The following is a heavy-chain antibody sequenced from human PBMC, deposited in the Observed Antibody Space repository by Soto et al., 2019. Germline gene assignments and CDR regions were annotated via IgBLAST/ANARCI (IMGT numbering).Heavy chain of an antibody. CDR3: ARHRGGCNSASCNNWFDP. V-gene: IGHV4-59*08. Sequence: QVQLQESGPGLVKPAETLSVTCTVSGGSITGYCWSWIRQPPGKGLEWIGYICYGGSTNYNPSLKGRVTISLDTSKNQFSLRLSSVTAADTALYLCARHRGGCNSASCNNWFDPWGQGTLVTVSP. CDR1: GGSITGYC. J-gene: IGHJ5*02. D-gene: IGHD2-2*01. CDR2: ICYGGST.